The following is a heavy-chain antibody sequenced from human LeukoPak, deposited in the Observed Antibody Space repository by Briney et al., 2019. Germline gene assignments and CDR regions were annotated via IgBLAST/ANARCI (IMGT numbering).Heavy chain of an antibody. CDR1: GFTFSSYS. D-gene: IGHD2-2*01. CDR3: AKVPLYCSSTSCSQVDY. Sequence: PGGSLRLSCAASGFTFSSYSMNWVRQAPGKGLEWVSSISSSSSYIYYADSVKGRFTISRGNSKNTLYLQMNSLRAEDTAVYYCAKVPLYCSSTSCSQVDYWGQGTLVTVSS. J-gene: IGHJ4*02. V-gene: IGHV3-21*04. CDR2: ISSSSSYI.